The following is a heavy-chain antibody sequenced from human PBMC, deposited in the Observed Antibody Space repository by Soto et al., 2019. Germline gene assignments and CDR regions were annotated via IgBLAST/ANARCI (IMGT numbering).Heavy chain of an antibody. CDR2: INPSGGST. CDR3: ARSRIYSGNYYGPENNAFDI. J-gene: IGHJ3*02. V-gene: IGHV1-46*03. CDR1: GYTFTSYY. D-gene: IGHD1-26*01. Sequence: ASVKVSCKASGYTFTSYYMHWVRQAPGQGLEWMGIINPSGGSTSYARKFQGRVTMTRDTSTSTVYMELSSLRSEDTAVYYCARSRIYSGNYYGPENNAFDIWGQGTMVTVS.